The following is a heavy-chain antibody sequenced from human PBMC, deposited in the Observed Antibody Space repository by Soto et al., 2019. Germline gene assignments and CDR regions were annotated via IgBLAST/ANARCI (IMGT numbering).Heavy chain of an antibody. Sequence: PGGSLRLSCAASGFTFSSYSMNWVRQAPGKGLEWVSSISSSSSYIYYADSVKGRFTISRDNSKNTLYLQMSSLRAEDTAVYYCVKDLQIFGVVMPDYWGQGTLVTVSS. D-gene: IGHD3-3*01. CDR1: GFTFSSYS. V-gene: IGHV3-21*01. CDR3: VKDLQIFGVVMPDY. CDR2: ISSSSSYI. J-gene: IGHJ4*02.